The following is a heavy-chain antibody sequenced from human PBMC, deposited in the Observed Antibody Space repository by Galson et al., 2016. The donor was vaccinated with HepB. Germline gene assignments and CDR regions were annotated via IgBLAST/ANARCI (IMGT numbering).Heavy chain of an antibody. J-gene: IGHJ4*02. CDR2: IRSTGGII. D-gene: IGHD2-2*01. CDR3: ARVGRYQLLDY. V-gene: IGHV3-48*03. CDR1: GFTFSSYE. Sequence: SLRLSCAASGFTFSSYEMNWVRQAPGKGPEWVSYIRSTGGIIHYADSVKGRFTVSRDNAKNSLYLQMNSLRGEDTAVYYCARVGRYQLLDYWGQGTLVTVSS.